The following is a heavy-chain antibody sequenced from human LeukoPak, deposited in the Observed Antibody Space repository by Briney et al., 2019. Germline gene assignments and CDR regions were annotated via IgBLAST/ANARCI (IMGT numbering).Heavy chain of an antibody. D-gene: IGHD3/OR15-3a*01. V-gene: IGHV4-59*01. J-gene: IGHJ4*02. CDR1: GGSINNYY. CDR2: IYYSGST. Sequence: SETLSLTCTVSGGSINNYYWSWIRQPPGKGLELIGYIYYSGSTNYNPSLKSRVTMSVDTSKNQFSLKVNSVTAADTAVYYCARRTGYYDGFDYWGQGTLVTVS. CDR3: ARRTGYYDGFDY.